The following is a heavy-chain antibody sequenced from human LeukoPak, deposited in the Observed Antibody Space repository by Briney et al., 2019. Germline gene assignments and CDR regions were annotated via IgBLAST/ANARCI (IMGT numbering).Heavy chain of an antibody. CDR2: ISAYNGNT. CDR3: ARRKYSSSSAFDI. D-gene: IGHD6-6*01. J-gene: IGHJ3*02. V-gene: IGHV1-18*01. CDR1: GYTFTSYG. Sequence: ASVKVPCKASGYTFTSYGISWVRQAPGQGLEWMGWISAYNGNTNYAQKLQGRVTMTRDTSTSTVYMELSSLRSEDTAVYYCARRKYSSSSAFDIWGQGTMVTVSS.